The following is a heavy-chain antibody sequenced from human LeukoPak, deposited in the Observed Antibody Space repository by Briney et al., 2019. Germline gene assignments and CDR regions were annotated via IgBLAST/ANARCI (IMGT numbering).Heavy chain of an antibody. J-gene: IGHJ4*02. CDR1: GGSISSYY. CDR3: ARVVLWFGEAYFDY. D-gene: IGHD3-10*01. Sequence: SETLSLTCTVSGGSISSYYWSWIRQPPGKGLEWIGYIYYSGGTNYNPSLKSRVTISVDTSKNQFSLKLSSVTAADTAVYYCARVVLWFGEAYFDYWGQGTLVTVSS. CDR2: IYYSGGT. V-gene: IGHV4-59*01.